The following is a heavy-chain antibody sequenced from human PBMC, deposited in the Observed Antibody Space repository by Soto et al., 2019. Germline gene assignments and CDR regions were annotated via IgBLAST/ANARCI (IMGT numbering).Heavy chain of an antibody. CDR2: ISAYNGNT. J-gene: IGHJ6*03. V-gene: IGHV1-18*01. D-gene: IGHD3-3*01. CDR1: GYTFTSYG. CDR3: ARGLNDFWSGSHYYYYYYMDV. Sequence: VASVKVSCKASGYTFTSYGISWVRQAPGQGLEWMGWISAYNGNTNYAQKLQGRVTMTTDTSTSTAYMELRSLRSDDTAVYYCARGLNDFWSGSHYYYYYYMDVWGKGTTVTVSS.